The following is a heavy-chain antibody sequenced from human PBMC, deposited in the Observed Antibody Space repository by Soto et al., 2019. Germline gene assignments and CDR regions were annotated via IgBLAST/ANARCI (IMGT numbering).Heavy chain of an antibody. CDR1: GFTFRNYA. CDR3: APSGGYHDVLDI. CDR2: ISGSGGST. V-gene: IGHV3-23*01. D-gene: IGHD3-22*01. J-gene: IGHJ3*02. Sequence: PGGSLRLSCAASGFTFRNYAMSWVRQALGKGLEWVSAISGSGGSTYYTDSVKGRFTISRDNSKNTLYLQVNGLRAEDTAVYYCAPSGGYHDVLDIWGQGTMVTV.